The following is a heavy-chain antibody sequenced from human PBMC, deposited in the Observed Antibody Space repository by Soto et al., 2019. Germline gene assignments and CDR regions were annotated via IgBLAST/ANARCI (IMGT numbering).Heavy chain of an antibody. D-gene: IGHD2-2*01. CDR3: ARLVVVAPVANA. Sequence: PSETLSLTCSVSGGSIVYNSYYFFGIGQPPGKGLEWVGGIFYTGTTYYSPSLKDRVTISVDTSKNSFSLNLTSVTAADTAVYFCARLVVVAPVANAWGQGTLVTVSS. J-gene: IGHJ5*02. CDR1: GGSIVYNSYY. V-gene: IGHV4-39*02. CDR2: IFYTGTT.